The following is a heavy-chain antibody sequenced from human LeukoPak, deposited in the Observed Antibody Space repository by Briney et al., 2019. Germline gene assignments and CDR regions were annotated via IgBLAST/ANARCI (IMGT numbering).Heavy chain of an antibody. CDR1: GFTFSSYA. V-gene: IGHV4-34*01. Sequence: PGGSLRLSCAASGFTFSSYAMSWVRQPPGKGLEWIGEINHSGITNYNPSLKSRVTISVDTSKNQFSLKLSPVTAADTAVYYCARALPGYYDSSGYYFDYWGQGTLVTVSS. J-gene: IGHJ4*02. D-gene: IGHD3-22*01. CDR3: ARALPGYYDSSGYYFDY. CDR2: INHSGIT.